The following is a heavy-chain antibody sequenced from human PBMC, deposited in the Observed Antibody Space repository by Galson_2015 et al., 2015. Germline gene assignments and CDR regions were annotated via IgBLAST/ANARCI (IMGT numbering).Heavy chain of an antibody. V-gene: IGHV3-11*01. CDR1: GFTFSDYY. D-gene: IGHD5-24*01. CDR3: AREWVEVAKIIYGFSNFDF. Sequence: SLRLSCAASGFTFSDYYMSWLRRAPGQGLEWLSYISSNGSNIYYADSVKGRFTISRDNAKNSLYLQKNSLRAEDTAVYYWAREWVEVAKIIYGFSNFDFWGQGTLVTVSS. J-gene: IGHJ4*02. CDR2: ISSNGSNI.